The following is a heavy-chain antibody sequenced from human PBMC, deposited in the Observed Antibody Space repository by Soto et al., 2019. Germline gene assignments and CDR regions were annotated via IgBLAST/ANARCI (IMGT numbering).Heavy chain of an antibody. D-gene: IGHD3-22*01. Sequence: GASVKVSCKASGGTFSSYAISWVRQAPGQGLEWMGGIIPIFGTANYAQKFQGRVTITADESTSTAYMELSSLRSEDTAVYYCAGHAYYYDSSGYWPQSYFDYWGQGTLVTVSS. V-gene: IGHV1-69*13. CDR2: IIPIFGTA. CDR3: AGHAYYYDSSGYWPQSYFDY. J-gene: IGHJ4*02. CDR1: GGTFSSYA.